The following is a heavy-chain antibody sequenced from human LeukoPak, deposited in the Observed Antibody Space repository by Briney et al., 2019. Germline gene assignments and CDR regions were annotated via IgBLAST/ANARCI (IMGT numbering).Heavy chain of an antibody. D-gene: IGHD1-26*01. Sequence: ATVKVSCKASGYTFTNYYIHWVRQAPVQGLECMGIINPSGGSTSYAQKFQGRVTMTRDMSTSTVYMELSSLRSEDTAVYYCARGGVGATTYVWFDPWSQGTLVTVSS. V-gene: IGHV1-46*01. CDR2: INPSGGST. J-gene: IGHJ5*02. CDR1: GYTFTNYY. CDR3: ARGGVGATTYVWFDP.